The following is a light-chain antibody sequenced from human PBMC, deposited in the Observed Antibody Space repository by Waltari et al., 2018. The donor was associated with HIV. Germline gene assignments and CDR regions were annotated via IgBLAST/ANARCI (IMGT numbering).Light chain of an antibody. Sequence: DIQMTQSPATLSASIGDRVTITCRASQDVSNWLAWYQEKAGKAPKLLIYKVSTVESGIPTRFSGSGSVTRFTLIMDGLRPEDFATYYCQQYNSDFYTFGQGTKLEVK. CDR3: QQYNSDFYT. CDR2: KVS. V-gene: IGKV1-5*03. J-gene: IGKJ2*01. CDR1: QDVSNW.